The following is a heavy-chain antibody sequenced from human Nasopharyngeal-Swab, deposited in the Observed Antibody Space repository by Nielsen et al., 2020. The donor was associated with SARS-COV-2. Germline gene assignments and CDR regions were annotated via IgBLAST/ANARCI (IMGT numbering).Heavy chain of an antibody. CDR1: GFTFSSYA. CDR3: ARANVVVPAASYYYYMDV. V-gene: IGHV3-23*01. Sequence: GESLKISCAASGFTFSSYAMSWVRQAPGKGLEWVSAISGSGGSTYYADSVKGRFTISRDNSKNTLYLQMNSLRAEDTVVYYCARANVVVPAASYYYYMDVWGKGTTVTVSS. D-gene: IGHD2-2*01. J-gene: IGHJ6*03. CDR2: ISGSGGST.